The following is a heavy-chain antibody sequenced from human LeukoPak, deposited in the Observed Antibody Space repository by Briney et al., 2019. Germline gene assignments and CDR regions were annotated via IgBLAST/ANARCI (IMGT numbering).Heavy chain of an antibody. CDR3: ARDSRRTTVVTPVVY. V-gene: IGHV1-3*01. J-gene: IGHJ4*02. Sequence: ASVKVSCKASGYTFTSYAMHWVRQAPGQRLEWMGWINAGNGNTNYAQKLQGRVTMTTDTSTSTAYMELRSLRSDDTAVYYCARDSRRTTVVTPVVYWGQGTLVTVSS. D-gene: IGHD4-23*01. CDR1: GYTFTSYA. CDR2: INAGNGNT.